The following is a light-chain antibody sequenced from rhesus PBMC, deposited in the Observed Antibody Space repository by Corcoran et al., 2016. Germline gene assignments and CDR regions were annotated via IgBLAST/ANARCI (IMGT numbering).Light chain of an antibody. CDR1: QSLLYSSNNKNS. V-gene: IGKV4-1*01. J-gene: IGKJ1*01. Sequence: DIVMTQSPDSLAVSLGERVTINCKSSQSLLYSSNNKNSLAWYPQNPGQTPNLLIFWASTRGSGVPNRFSVSGSGIYCTLTISGPQAEDVAVYYCQQYYGAPRKFGQGTKVEIK. CDR2: WAS. CDR3: QQYYGAPRK.